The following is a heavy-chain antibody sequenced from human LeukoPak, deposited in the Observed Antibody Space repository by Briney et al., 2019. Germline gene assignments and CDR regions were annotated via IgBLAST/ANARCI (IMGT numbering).Heavy chain of an antibody. Sequence: GGSLRLSCAASGFTFSSYTLNWVRQAPGKGLEWVSSISSAGSYIYYADSVKGRFAISRDNAKNSLYLQMNSLRAVDTAVYYCAREIVSSNSFDNWGQGTLVTVSS. CDR2: ISSAGSYI. J-gene: IGHJ4*02. CDR3: AREIVSSNSFDN. CDR1: GFTFSSYT. V-gene: IGHV3-21*01. D-gene: IGHD2-2*01.